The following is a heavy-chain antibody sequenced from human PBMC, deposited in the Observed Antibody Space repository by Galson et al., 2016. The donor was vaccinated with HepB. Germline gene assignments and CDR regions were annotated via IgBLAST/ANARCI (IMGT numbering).Heavy chain of an antibody. CDR1: GYSFSTFG. CDR3: AEDPLASYASVTLDP. D-gene: IGHD3-10*01. V-gene: IGHV1-18*01. Sequence: SVKVSCKASGYSFSTFGIAWLRQAPGQGLEWMGWISNYNGDTNYAQKFQGRVTVTTDTYTTTAYMELRGLISNDTAVYYCAEDPLASYASVTLDPWGQGTLVTVSS. CDR2: ISNYNGDT. J-gene: IGHJ5*02.